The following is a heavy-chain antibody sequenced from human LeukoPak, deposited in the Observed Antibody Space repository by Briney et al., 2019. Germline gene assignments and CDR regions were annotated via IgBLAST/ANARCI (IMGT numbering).Heavy chain of an antibody. J-gene: IGHJ6*02. CDR2: INAGNGNT. D-gene: IGHD2-2*01. CDR1: GYTFTSYA. V-gene: IGHV1-3*01. CDR3: ASRIPPRDVVPAANYYGMDV. Sequence: ASVKVSCKASGYTFTSYAMHWVRQAPGQRLEWMGWINAGNGNTKYSQKFQGRVTITADESTSTAYMELSSLTSEDTAVYYCASRIPPRDVVPAANYYGMDVWGQGTTVTVSS.